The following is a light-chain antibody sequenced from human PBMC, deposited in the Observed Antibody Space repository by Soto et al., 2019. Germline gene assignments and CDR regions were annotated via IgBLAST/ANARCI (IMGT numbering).Light chain of an antibody. CDR2: EVS. CDR3: GSYTDSDSPWV. CDR1: YSDVGSYNY. Sequence: QSVLTQPAFVSGSPGQSITISCTGTYSDVGSYNYVSWFQQHPGKAPQLIIYEVSNRPLGISNRFSASKSGNTASLTISGLQAEDETDYYCGSYTDSDSPWVFGGGTKLT. J-gene: IGLJ3*02. V-gene: IGLV2-14*01.